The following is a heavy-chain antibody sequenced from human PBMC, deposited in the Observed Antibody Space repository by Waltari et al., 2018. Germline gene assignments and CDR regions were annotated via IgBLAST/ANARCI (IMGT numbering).Heavy chain of an antibody. D-gene: IGHD4-17*01. V-gene: IGHV1-69*13. CDR1: GGTFSSYA. J-gene: IGHJ5*02. Sequence: QVQLVQSGAEVKKPGSSVKVSCKASGGTFSSYAIRWVRQAPAQGLEWMGGIIPIVGTANYAQKFQGRVTITADESTSTAYMELSSLRSEDTAVYYCAAHRDDYGDYTNNWFDPWGQGTLVTVSS. CDR2: IIPIVGTA. CDR3: AAHRDDYGDYTNNWFDP.